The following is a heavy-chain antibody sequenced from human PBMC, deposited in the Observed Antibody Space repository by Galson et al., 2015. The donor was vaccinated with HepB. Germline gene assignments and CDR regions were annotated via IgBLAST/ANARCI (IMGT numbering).Heavy chain of an antibody. Sequence: SLRLSCAASGFTFRNYEMNWVRQAPGKGLEWISYISSGVPNIYYADSVTGLFAISRKNAKNTLYLQMKSLRAEDTAVYYCCVYGSSPVDYWGQGTLVTVSS. CDR1: GFTFRNYE. CDR3: CVYGSSPVDY. V-gene: IGHV3-48*03. CDR2: ISSGVPNI. J-gene: IGHJ4*02. D-gene: IGHD6-6*01.